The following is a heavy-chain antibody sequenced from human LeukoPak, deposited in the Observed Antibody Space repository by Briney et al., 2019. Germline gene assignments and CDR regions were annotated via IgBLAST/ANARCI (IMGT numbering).Heavy chain of an antibody. Sequence: GGSLRLSCAASGFTFSSYSMNWVRQAPGKGLEWVSSISSSSSYIYYADSVKGRFTISRDNAKNTLYLQMNSLRAEDTAVYYCAKDQRLRFYYYGMDVWGQGTTVTVSS. CDR2: ISSSSSYI. CDR1: GFTFSSYS. D-gene: IGHD4-17*01. J-gene: IGHJ6*02. V-gene: IGHV3-21*01. CDR3: AKDQRLRFYYYGMDV.